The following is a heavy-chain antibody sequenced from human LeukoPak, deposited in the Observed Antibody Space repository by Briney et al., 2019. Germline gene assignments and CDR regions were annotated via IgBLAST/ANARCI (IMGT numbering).Heavy chain of an antibody. CDR2: IIPIFDTA. CDR1: GGTFSSYA. CDR3: AREQLFPSGYIDY. J-gene: IGHJ4*02. D-gene: IGHD1-1*01. V-gene: IGHV1-69*05. Sequence: SVKVSCKSSGGTFSSYAISWVRQAPGQGLEWMGGIIPIFDTANYAQRFQGRVTITTDESTSTAYMELSSLRSEDTAVYYCAREQLFPSGYIDYWGQGTLVTVSS.